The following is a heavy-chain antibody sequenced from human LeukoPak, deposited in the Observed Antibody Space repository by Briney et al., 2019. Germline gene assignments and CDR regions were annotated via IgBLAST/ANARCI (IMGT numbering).Heavy chain of an antibody. CDR3: ASGGELWPRYFDY. CDR2: IIPIFGTA. V-gene: IGHV1-69*13. Sequence: PVKVSCKASGGTFSSYAISWVRQAPGQGLEWMGGIIPIFGTANYAQKFQGRVTITADESTSTAYMELSSLRSEDTAVYYCASGGELWPRYFDYWGQGTLVTVSS. J-gene: IGHJ4*02. D-gene: IGHD3-16*01. CDR1: GGTFSSYA.